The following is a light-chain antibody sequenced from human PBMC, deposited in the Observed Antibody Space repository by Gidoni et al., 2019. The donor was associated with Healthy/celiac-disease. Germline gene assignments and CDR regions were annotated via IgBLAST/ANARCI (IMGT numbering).Light chain of an antibody. CDR2: DAS. CDR3: QQRSNWPPFT. J-gene: IGKJ3*01. V-gene: IGKV3-11*01. CDR1: QSVRSY. Sequence: EIVLTQSPATLYLSPGERATLSCRASQSVRSYFAWYQQKPVQAPRLLIYDASNRATGIPARFSGSVSWTDFTLTISRLVPEDFAVYYCQQRSNWPPFTFGPGTKVDIK.